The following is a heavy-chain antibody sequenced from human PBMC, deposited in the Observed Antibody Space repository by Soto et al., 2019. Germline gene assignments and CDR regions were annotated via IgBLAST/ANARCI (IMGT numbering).Heavy chain of an antibody. CDR2: IIPIFGTA. D-gene: IGHD4-17*01. V-gene: IGHV1-69*01. CDR1: GGTFSSYA. Sequence: QVQLVQSGAEVKKPGSSVKVSCKASGGTFSSYAISWVRQSTGQGLEWMGGIIPIFGTANYAQKFQGRVTITADEATSTAYMELSSLRSEDTAVYYCARDSGGTTVAFGMDVWGQGTTVTVSS. J-gene: IGHJ6*02. CDR3: ARDSGGTTVAFGMDV.